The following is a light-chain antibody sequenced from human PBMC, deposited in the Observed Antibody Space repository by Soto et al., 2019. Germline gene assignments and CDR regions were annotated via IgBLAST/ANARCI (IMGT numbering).Light chain of an antibody. Sequence: DIQMTQSPSSLSASVGDRVTITCRASRGISNYLAWYQQKPGKVPKLLIYAASTLQSGVPSRFSGSGSGTDFTLTISSLQPEDVATYYCQQYNSAPPNTFGGGTKVEIK. J-gene: IGKJ4*01. CDR2: AAS. V-gene: IGKV1-27*01. CDR1: RGISNY. CDR3: QQYNSAPPNT.